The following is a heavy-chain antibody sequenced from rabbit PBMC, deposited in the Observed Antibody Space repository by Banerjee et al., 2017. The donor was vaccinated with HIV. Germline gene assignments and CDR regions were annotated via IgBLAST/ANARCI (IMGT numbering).Heavy chain of an antibody. CDR1: GFDFSSYY. CDR3: ARESGSAGAGYAL. J-gene: IGHJ4*01. D-gene: IGHD6-1*01. Sequence: QEQLKETGGGLVQPGGSLTLSCKASGFDFSSYYMSWVRQAPGKGLEWIACINTSSGNTVYATWAKGRFTISKTSSTVDLQMTSLTAADTATYFCARESGSAGAGYALWGPGTLVTVS. CDR2: INTSSGNT. V-gene: IGHV1S45*01.